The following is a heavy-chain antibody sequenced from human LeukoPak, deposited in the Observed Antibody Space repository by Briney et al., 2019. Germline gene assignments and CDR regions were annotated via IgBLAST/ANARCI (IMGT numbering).Heavy chain of an antibody. D-gene: IGHD3-22*01. Sequence: GGSLRLSCAASGFTFSSYYIHWVRQAPGKGLVWVSRIDSDGNITTYADSVKGRFTISRDNAKNTLYLRMNSLRAEDTAVYYCARISYDSSGYYDYWGQGTLVTVSS. CDR3: ARISYDSSGYYDY. J-gene: IGHJ4*02. V-gene: IGHV3-74*01. CDR1: GFTFSSYY. CDR2: IDSDGNIT.